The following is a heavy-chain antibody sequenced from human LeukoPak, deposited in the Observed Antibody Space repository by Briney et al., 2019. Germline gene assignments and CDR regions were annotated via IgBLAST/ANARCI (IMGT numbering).Heavy chain of an antibody. CDR1: GGSVSDYY. V-gene: IGHV4-59*02. D-gene: IGHD6-6*01. CDR3: ARDREYSSSGLVWFDP. CDR2: IYYSGST. Sequence: SETLSLTCAVSGGSVSDYYWSWIRQPPGKGLEWIGYIYYSGSTNYNPSLKSRVTISVDTSENQFSLKLTSLTAADTAVYYCARDREYSSSGLVWFDPWGHGILVTVSS. J-gene: IGHJ5*02.